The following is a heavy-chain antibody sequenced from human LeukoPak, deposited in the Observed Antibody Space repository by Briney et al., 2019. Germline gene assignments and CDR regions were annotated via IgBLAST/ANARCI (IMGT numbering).Heavy chain of an antibody. D-gene: IGHD3-9*01. CDR3: ARDSSGWLLVFDY. Sequence: GGSLRLSCAASGFTFSSYAMSWVRQAPGKGLEWVSAISGSGGSTYYADSVKGRFTISRDNSKNTLYLQMNSLRAEDTAVYYCARDSSGWLLVFDYWGQGTLVTVSS. J-gene: IGHJ4*02. V-gene: IGHV3-23*01. CDR1: GFTFSSYA. CDR2: ISGSGGST.